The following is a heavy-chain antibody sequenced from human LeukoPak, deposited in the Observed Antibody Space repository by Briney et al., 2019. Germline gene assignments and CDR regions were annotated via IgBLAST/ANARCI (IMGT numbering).Heavy chain of an antibody. CDR3: ARDWNRYAY. D-gene: IGHD1-1*01. CDR1: GASISSTSYY. V-gene: IGHV4-39*07. CDR2: TYYRGTT. J-gene: IGHJ4*02. Sequence: SDTLSLTCTVSGASISSTSYYWGWIRQPPGKGLEWIGSTYYRGTTYYNPSLKSRVTISVDTSKNQFSLQLSYVTAADTAVYYCARDWNRYAYWGQGTLVTVSS.